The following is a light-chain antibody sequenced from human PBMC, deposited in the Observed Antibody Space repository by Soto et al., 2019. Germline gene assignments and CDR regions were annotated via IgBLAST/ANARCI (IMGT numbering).Light chain of an antibody. Sequence: DIQMTQSPATLSASVGDRVTITCRASQSISSWLAWYQQKPGKAPKLLIYKASSLDSGVPSRFSGSGSGTEFTLTISSMQPDDFATYYCQQYNSHSRTFAQGTKVDIK. V-gene: IGKV1-5*03. J-gene: IGKJ1*01. CDR3: QQYNSHSRT. CDR2: KAS. CDR1: QSISSW.